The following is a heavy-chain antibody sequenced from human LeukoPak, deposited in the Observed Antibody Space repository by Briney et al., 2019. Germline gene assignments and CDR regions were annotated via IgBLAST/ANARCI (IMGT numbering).Heavy chain of an antibody. D-gene: IGHD3-10*01. J-gene: IGHJ4*02. Sequence: GGSLRLSCAASGFTFSSYAMHWVRQAPGKGLECVAVIWHDGSNKYYTDSVKGRFTISRDNSQNTLYLQMNNLRAEDTAVYYCARGGWFGQLLPNDYWGQGTLVTVSS. V-gene: IGHV3-33*01. CDR2: IWHDGSNK. CDR1: GFTFSSYA. CDR3: ARGGWFGQLLPNDY.